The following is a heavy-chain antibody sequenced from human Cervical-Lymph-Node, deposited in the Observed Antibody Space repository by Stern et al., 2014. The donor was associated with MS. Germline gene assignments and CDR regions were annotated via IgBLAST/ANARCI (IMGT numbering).Heavy chain of an antibody. CDR1: GFTFSSYA. Sequence: VQLVESGGGVVQPGRSLRLSCAASGFTFSSYAMHWVRQAPGKGLEWVGGILSDGSTKNYADSVQGRVTISRDNSKNKLYPRMNSLRAEDTAVYYCARVDDDSSGYPFDYWGQGTLVTVSS. J-gene: IGHJ4*02. CDR3: ARVDDDSSGYPFDY. CDR2: ILSDGSTK. V-gene: IGHV3-33*01. D-gene: IGHD3-22*01.